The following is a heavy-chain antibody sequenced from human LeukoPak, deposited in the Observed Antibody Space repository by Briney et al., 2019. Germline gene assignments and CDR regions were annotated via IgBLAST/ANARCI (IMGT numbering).Heavy chain of an antibody. J-gene: IGHJ4*02. Sequence: GASVKVSCKASGYTFTGHHIYWVRQAPGQGLEWTGWINPNSGGANYAGKLQGRVTMTRDTSISTAYMELSRLRSDDTAVYYCASGTYYYGSGSLVNWGQGTLVTVSS. CDR2: INPNSGGA. CDR1: GYTFTGHH. D-gene: IGHD3-10*01. CDR3: ASGTYYYGSGSLVN. V-gene: IGHV1-2*02.